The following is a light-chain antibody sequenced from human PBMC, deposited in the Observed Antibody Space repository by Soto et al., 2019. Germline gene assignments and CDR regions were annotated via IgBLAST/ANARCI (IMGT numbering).Light chain of an antibody. CDR1: QSISNW. CDR2: DAS. V-gene: IGKV1-5*01. J-gene: IGKJ2*01. Sequence: DIQMTQSPSTLSASVGDRVTITCRASQSISNWLAWYQQKPGKAPKLLIYDASSLESGVPSRFSGSGSGTEFTLTISSLQPDDFATYDCQQYNTYYTFGQGTKLEIK. CDR3: QQYNTYYT.